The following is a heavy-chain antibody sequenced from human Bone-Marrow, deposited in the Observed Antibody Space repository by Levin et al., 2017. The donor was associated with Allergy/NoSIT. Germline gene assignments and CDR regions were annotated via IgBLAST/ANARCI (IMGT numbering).Heavy chain of an antibody. V-gene: IGHV1-2*02. CDR1: GYTFTAYY. Sequence: PTASVKVSCKASGYTFTAYYIHWVRQAPGQGLEWMGWINPNSGGTYLAQNFLGRVTMTRDTSISTVYMELRGLTSDDTAVYFCARRVMAEAAPRDWFDPWGPGTLVTVSS. J-gene: IGHJ5*02. CDR3: ARRVMAEAAPRDWFDP. D-gene: IGHD6-19*01. CDR2: INPNSGGT.